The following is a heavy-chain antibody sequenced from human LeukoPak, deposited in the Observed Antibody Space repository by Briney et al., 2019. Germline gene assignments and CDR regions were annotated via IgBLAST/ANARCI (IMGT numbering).Heavy chain of an antibody. D-gene: IGHD1-7*01. CDR1: GFTFSSYG. J-gene: IGHJ5*01. CDR2: ISATGGST. V-gene: IGHV3-23*01. CDR3: AKDRPWNYASGSNVGSNVAEDWFDP. Sequence: GGSLRLSCAASGFTFSSYGITWVRQAPGKGLEWVSTISATGGSTYYADSVKGRFTISRDNSTDTLYLQMNSLRAEDTAVYYCAKDRPWNYASGSNVGSNVAEDWFDPWGQGTLVTVSS.